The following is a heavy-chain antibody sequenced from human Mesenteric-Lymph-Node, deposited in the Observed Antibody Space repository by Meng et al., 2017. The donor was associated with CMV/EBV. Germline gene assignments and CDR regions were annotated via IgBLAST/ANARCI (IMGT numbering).Heavy chain of an antibody. V-gene: IGHV3-11*06. Sequence: LTFSDYYMSWIRQAPGKGLEWVSYISSSSSYTNYADSVKGRFTISRDNAKNSLYLQMNSLRAEDTAVYYCARDPTVVVAATSPWFDPWGQGTLVTVSS. D-gene: IGHD2-15*01. CDR1: LTFSDYY. CDR3: ARDPTVVVAATSPWFDP. J-gene: IGHJ5*02. CDR2: ISSSSSYT.